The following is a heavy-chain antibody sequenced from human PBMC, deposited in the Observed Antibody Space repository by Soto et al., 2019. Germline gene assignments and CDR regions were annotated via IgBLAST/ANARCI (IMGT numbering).Heavy chain of an antibody. CDR1: GFTFSSYA. D-gene: IGHD3-9*01. V-gene: IGHV3-23*01. CDR2: ISGSGDST. J-gene: IGHJ4*02. Sequence: GGSLRLSCAASGFTFSSYAMSWVRQAPGRGLEWVSAISGSGDSTYYADSVKGRFTISRDNSKNTLYLQMNSLRAEDTAVYYCAGFYDILTGYYILWGQGTLVTVSS. CDR3: AGFYDILTGYYIL.